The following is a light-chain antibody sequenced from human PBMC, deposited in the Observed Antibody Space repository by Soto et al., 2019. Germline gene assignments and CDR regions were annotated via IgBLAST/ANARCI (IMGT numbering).Light chain of an antibody. J-gene: IGKJ5*01. V-gene: IGKV3-15*01. CDR3: QQYKNWPL. CDR2: GVS. CDR1: QSVRSH. Sequence: IVMTQSPATLSVSPGEGVTLSCRASQSVRSHLAWYQQKPGQPPRLLIYGVSTRATGIPARFSGSGFGTEFTLTISSLQSEDFAVYYCQQYKNWPLFGQGTRLEIK.